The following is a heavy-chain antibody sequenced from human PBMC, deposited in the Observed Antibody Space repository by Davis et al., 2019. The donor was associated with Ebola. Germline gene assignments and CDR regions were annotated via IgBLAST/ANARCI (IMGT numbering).Heavy chain of an antibody. D-gene: IGHD6-19*01. V-gene: IGHV3-23*01. CDR3: ATTQWLREFDN. Sequence: GGSLRLSCAASGFTFSSYAMSWVRQAPGKGLEWVSVISGSGTSTYYADSVKGRFTISRDNSKNTLYLQMNSLRAEDTAVYYCATTQWLREFDNWGQGTLVTVSS. J-gene: IGHJ4*02. CDR2: ISGSGTST. CDR1: GFTFSSYA.